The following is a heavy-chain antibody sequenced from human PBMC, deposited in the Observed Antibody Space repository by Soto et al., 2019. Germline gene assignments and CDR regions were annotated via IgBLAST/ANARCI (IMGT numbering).Heavy chain of an antibody. V-gene: IGHV1-2*02. J-gene: IGHJ6*02. CDR3: ARGLSVATTQDYYYGMDV. CDR2: INPNSGGT. D-gene: IGHD5-12*01. CDR1: GYSLTGYY. Sequence: GASVEVTWKAPGYSLTGYYRRCVRQATGQGLEWMGWINPNSGGTNYAQKFQGRVTMTRDTSISTAYMELSRLRSDDTAAYYCARGLSVATTQDYYYGMDVWGQGTTVPVSS.